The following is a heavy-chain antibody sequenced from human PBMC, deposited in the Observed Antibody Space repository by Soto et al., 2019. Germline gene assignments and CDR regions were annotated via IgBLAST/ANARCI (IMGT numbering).Heavy chain of an antibody. V-gene: IGHV5-51*01. CDR3: ERHDSTGYYPF. Sequence: GESLKISCKASGYSFSTYWIAWVRQMPGKSLEWMAIINPDDYDTRYSPSFQGQVTISADRSIKTAYLHWSSLKASDTAMYYCERHDSTGYYPFWGQGTLVTVSS. D-gene: IGHD3-22*01. J-gene: IGHJ4*02. CDR2: INPDDYDT. CDR1: GYSFSTYW.